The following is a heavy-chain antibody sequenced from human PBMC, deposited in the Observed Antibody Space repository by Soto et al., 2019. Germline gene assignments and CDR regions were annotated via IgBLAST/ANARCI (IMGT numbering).Heavy chain of an antibody. CDR3: ERGPPYCTFTCCLSAYHYYGM. CDR2: ISSSSSYI. Sequence: GGSLRLSCAASGLTFSTCSMNWVRQAPGKGLEWVSSISSSSSYIYYADSVKGRFTIYRDNAKNALYLQMNRLRAEDTGVYYCERGPPYCTFTCCLSAYHYYGM. CDR1: GLTFSTCS. D-gene: IGHD2-8*01. V-gene: IGHV3-21*01. J-gene: IGHJ6*01.